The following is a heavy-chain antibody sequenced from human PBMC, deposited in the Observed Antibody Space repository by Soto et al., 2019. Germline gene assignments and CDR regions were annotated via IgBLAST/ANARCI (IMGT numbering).Heavy chain of an antibody. CDR2: IIPIFGTA. V-gene: IGHV1-69*05. CDR1: GGTFSSYA. J-gene: IGHJ4*02. Sequence: SGKTSCKASGGTFSSYAISWVRQAPGQGLEWMGGIIPIFGTANYAQKFQGRVTITTDDSTSTAYMELSSMRSNDTAVYFCARRKERPGPNYFDPWGQGTLVTLSS. CDR3: ARRKERPGPNYFDP. D-gene: IGHD6-25*01.